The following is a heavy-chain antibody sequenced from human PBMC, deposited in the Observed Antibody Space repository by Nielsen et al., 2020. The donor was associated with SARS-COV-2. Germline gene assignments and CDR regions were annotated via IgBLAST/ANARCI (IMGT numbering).Heavy chain of an antibody. CDR2: ISYDGSNK. CDR3: ARALSGSLNWFDP. J-gene: IGHJ5*02. V-gene: IGHV3-30-3*01. Sequence: GGSLRLSCAASGFTFSSYAMRWVRQAPGKGLEWVAVISYDGSNKYYADSVKGRFTISRDNSKNTLYLQMNSLRAEDTAVYYCARALSGSLNWFDPWGQGTLVTVSS. D-gene: IGHD1-26*01. CDR1: GFTFSSYA.